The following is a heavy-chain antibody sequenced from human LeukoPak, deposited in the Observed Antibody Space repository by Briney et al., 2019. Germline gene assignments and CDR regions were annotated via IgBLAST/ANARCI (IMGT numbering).Heavy chain of an antibody. V-gene: IGHV1-8*01. CDR3: ARDRVGVGGNGWEN. CDR2: MSPNSGNT. CDR1: GYTFSNYD. J-gene: IGHJ4*02. D-gene: IGHD6-19*01. Sequence: AAVKVSCKASGYTFSNYDINWGRHATGQGLEWIGGMSPNSGNTGYVKKFQGRVTMTRDTSIGTAYMELSSLTSDDTAIYYCARDRVGVGGNGWENWGQGTLVTVSS.